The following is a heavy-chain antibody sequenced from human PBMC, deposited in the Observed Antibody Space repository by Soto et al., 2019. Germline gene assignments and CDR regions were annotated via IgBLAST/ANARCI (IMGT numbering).Heavy chain of an antibody. Sequence: GGSLRLSCAASGFTVSSNYMSWVRQAPGKGLEWVSVIYSGGSTYYADSVKGRFTISRDNSKNTLYLQMNSLRAEDTAVYYCATDKGYCTNGVSPLEYYYGMDVWGQGTTVTVSS. J-gene: IGHJ6*02. V-gene: IGHV3-53*01. CDR3: ATDKGYCTNGVSPLEYYYGMDV. CDR1: GFTVSSNY. D-gene: IGHD2-8*01. CDR2: IYSGGST.